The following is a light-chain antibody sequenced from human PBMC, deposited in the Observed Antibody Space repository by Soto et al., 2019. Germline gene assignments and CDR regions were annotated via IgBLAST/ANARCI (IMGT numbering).Light chain of an antibody. CDR2: AAS. J-gene: IGKJ5*01. CDR3: QQYENLPT. CDR1: QNILSY. Sequence: EIQITQSPSSRSASVGDIVTITCRASQNILSYLNWYKQKPRKAPKLLIYAASNLQSGVPSRLRGSGSGTDFTFTISSLQPEDIATYYCQQYENLPTFGQGTRLEIK. V-gene: IGKV1-33*01.